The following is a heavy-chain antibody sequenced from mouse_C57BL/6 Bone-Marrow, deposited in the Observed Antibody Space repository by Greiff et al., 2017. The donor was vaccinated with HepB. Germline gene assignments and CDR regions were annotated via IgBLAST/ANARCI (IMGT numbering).Heavy chain of an antibody. CDR2: IYPGSGST. CDR1: GYTFTSYW. D-gene: IGHD2-4*01. J-gene: IGHJ2*01. Sequence: QVQLQQPGAELVKPGASVKMSCKASGYTFTSYWITWVKQRPGQGLEWIGDIYPGSGSTNYNEKFKSKATLTVDTSSSTAYMQLSSLTSEDSAVYYCARDYYDYDEGDFDDWGQGTTLTVSS. V-gene: IGHV1-55*01. CDR3: ARDYYDYDEGDFDD.